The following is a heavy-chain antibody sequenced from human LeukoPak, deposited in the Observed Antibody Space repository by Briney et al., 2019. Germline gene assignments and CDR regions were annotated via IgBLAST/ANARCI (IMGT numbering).Heavy chain of an antibody. J-gene: IGHJ4*02. CDR3: AGGPSSGGWHVDY. CDR1: GFTFSNYW. Sequence: HPGGSLRLSCVASGFTFSNYWMSWVRQAPEKGLEWVANIKQDGTEKFYVDSVKGRFTISRDNAENSVYLQMNSLRVEDTAVYYCAGGPSSGGWHVDYWGQGTRLTVSS. D-gene: IGHD6-19*01. V-gene: IGHV3-7*04. CDR2: IKQDGTEK.